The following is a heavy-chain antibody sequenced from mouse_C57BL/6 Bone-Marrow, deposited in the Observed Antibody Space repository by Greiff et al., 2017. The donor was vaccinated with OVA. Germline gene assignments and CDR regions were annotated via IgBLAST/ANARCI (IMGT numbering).Heavy chain of an antibody. J-gene: IGHJ1*03. CDR1: GFSLTSYG. V-gene: IGHV2-5*01. CDR3: AKNKGLRYFDV. CDR2: IWRGGST. Sequence: QVQLQQSGPGLVQPSQSLSITCTVSGFSLTSYGVHWVRQSPGKGLEWLGVIWRGGSTDYNAAFMSRLSITTDNSKSQVFFKMNSLQADDTAIYYCAKNKGLRYFDVWGTGTTVTVSS. D-gene: IGHD2-2*01.